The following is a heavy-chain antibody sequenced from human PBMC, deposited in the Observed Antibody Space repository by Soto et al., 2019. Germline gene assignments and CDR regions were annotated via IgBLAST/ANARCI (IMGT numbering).Heavy chain of an antibody. Sequence: GAALKISCKGSGYSFAGYWITWVRQKPGKGLEWMGRIDPSDSQTYYSPSFRGHVTISVTKSITTVFLQWSSLRASDTAMYYCARQIYDSDTGPNFQYYFDSWGQGTPVTVSS. D-gene: IGHD3-22*01. J-gene: IGHJ4*02. CDR1: GYSFAGYW. CDR2: IDPSDSQT. V-gene: IGHV5-10-1*01. CDR3: ARQIYDSDTGPNFQYYFDS.